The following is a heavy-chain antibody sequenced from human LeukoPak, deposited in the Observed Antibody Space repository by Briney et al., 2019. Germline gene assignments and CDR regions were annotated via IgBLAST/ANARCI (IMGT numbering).Heavy chain of an antibody. J-gene: IGHJ4*02. Sequence: TLSLTCTVSGGSVSSTTYYWGWIRQPPGKGLEWLALIYWNDDKRYSPSLKSRLTITKDTSKNQVVLTMTNMDPVDTATYYCAHRLYGSLDYWGQGTLVTVSS. D-gene: IGHD1-26*01. CDR2: IYWNDDK. V-gene: IGHV2-5*01. CDR1: GGSVSSTTYY. CDR3: AHRLYGSLDY.